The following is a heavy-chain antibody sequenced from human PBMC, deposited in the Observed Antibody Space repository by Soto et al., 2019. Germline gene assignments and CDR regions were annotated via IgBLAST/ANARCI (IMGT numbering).Heavy chain of an antibody. CDR3: AIDTVTTDLGVWYFDL. V-gene: IGHV1-69*10. Sequence: ASVKVSCKASGGTFSSYTISWVRQAPGQGLEWMGGIIPILGIANYAQKFQGRVTITADKSTSTAYMELSSLRSEDTAVYYCAIDTVTTDLGVWYFDLWGRGTLVTVSS. D-gene: IGHD4-17*01. CDR1: GGTFSSYT. J-gene: IGHJ2*01. CDR2: IIPILGIA.